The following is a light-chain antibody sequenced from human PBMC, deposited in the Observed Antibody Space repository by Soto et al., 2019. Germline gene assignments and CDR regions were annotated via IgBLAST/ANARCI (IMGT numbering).Light chain of an antibody. J-gene: IGKJ5*01. Sequence: AIQLTQSPSSLSASVGARVTITCRASQDIRGALAWYQQKPGKPPKLLIFDVSSLQSGVPSRFSGSGSGTDFTLTISSLQAEDFATYYCQQFNTYPITFGQGTRLEIK. CDR3: QQFNTYPIT. CDR1: QDIRGA. CDR2: DVS. V-gene: IGKV1-13*02.